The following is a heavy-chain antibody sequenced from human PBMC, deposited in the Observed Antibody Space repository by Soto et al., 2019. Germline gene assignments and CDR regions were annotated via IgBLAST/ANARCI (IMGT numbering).Heavy chain of an antibody. D-gene: IGHD3-9*01. CDR2: INAGNGNT. J-gene: IGHJ6*02. V-gene: IGHV1-3*01. CDR1: GYTFTSYA. CDR3: ARDRLERYFDWLLDSYYYYGMGV. Sequence: ASVKVSCKASGYTFTSYAMHWVRQAPGQRLEWMGWINAGNGNTKYSQKFQGRVTITRDTSASTAYMELSSLRSEDTAVYYCARDRLERYFDWLLDSYYYYGMGVWGQGTTVTVSS.